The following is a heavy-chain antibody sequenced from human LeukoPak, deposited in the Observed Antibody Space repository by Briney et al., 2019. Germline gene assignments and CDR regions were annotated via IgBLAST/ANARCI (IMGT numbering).Heavy chain of an antibody. CDR2: ISSSSSYI. Sequence: GGSLRLSCAASGFTFDDYGMTWVRQAPGKGLEWVSSISSSSSYIYYADSVKGRFTISRDNAKNSLYLQMNSLRAEDTAVYYCAKDPSSGHNLFDYWGQGTLVTVPS. J-gene: IGHJ4*02. D-gene: IGHD3-22*01. CDR3: AKDPSSGHNLFDY. CDR1: GFTFDDYG. V-gene: IGHV3-21*04.